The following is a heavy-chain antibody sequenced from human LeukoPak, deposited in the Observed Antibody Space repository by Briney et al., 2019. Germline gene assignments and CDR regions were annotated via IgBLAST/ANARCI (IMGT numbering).Heavy chain of an antibody. J-gene: IGHJ4*02. CDR2: ISGSGGST. D-gene: IGHD3-22*01. Sequence: GGSLRLSRAASGFTFSSYAVSWVRQAPGKGLEWVSAISGSGGSTYYADSVKGRFTISRDNSKNTLYLQMNSLRAEDTAVYYCASLYSSGYCDYWGQGTLVTVSS. CDR3: ASLYSSGYCDY. CDR1: GFTFSSYA. V-gene: IGHV3-23*01.